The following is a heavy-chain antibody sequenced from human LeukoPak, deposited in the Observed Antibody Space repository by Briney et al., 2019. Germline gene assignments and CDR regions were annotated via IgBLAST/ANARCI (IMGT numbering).Heavy chain of an antibody. J-gene: IGHJ5*02. V-gene: IGHV3-48*01. CDR3: ARDAGNSGYGCDL. D-gene: IGHD5-12*01. Sequence: PGGSLRLSCAASGFTFSQYSINWVRQAPGKGLEWVSHLRYTGETFYADSVKGRFTISRDNVRNSLYLQMNSLRAEDTAMYYCARDAGNSGYGCDLWGQGTLVTASS. CDR2: LRYTGET. CDR1: GFTFSQYS.